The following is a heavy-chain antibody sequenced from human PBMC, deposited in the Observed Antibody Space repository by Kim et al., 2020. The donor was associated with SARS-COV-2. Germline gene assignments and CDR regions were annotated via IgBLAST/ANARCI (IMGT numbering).Heavy chain of an antibody. CDR1: GGSISSSNW. D-gene: IGHD6-19*01. CDR2: FYHSGST. V-gene: IGHV4-4*02. J-gene: IGHJ3*02. CDR3: ARVPLVSSSGWYNPASAFDI. Sequence: SETLSLTCAVSGGSISSSNWWSWVRQPPGKGLEWIGEFYHSGSTNYNPSLNSRVTISVDKSKNKFSLKLSSVTAADTAVYYCARVPLVSSSGWYNPASAFDIWGPGTMVTVSS.